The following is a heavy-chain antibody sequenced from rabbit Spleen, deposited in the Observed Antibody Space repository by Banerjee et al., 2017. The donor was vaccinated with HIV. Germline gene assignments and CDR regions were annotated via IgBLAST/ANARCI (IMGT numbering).Heavy chain of an antibody. CDR2: IYNGDGST. D-gene: IGHD2-1*01. Sequence: QSLEESGGDLVKPGASLTLTCTASGFTLSGYYMCWVRQAPGKGLEWIACIYNGDGSTYYASWAKGRFTISKTSSTTVTLQMTSLTAADTATYFCARGSAAMTMVIIGFYLNLWGPGTLVTVS. CDR1: GFTLSGYY. CDR3: ARGSAAMTMVIIGFYLNL. J-gene: IGHJ4*01. V-gene: IGHV1S40*01.